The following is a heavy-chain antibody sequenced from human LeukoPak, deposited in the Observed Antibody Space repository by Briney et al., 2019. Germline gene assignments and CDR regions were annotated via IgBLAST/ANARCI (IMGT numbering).Heavy chain of an antibody. V-gene: IGHV3-48*03. J-gene: IGHJ4*02. CDR1: GFTFSSYE. D-gene: IGHD3-22*01. Sequence: GGSLRLSCAASGFTFSSYEMNWVRQAPGKGLEWVSYISSSGTTIYYADSVKGRFTISRDNAKNSLYLQMNSLRAEDTAVYYCAKDYSLAYYYDSSGQPIDYWGQGTLVTVSS. CDR2: ISSSGTTI. CDR3: AKDYSLAYYYDSSGQPIDY.